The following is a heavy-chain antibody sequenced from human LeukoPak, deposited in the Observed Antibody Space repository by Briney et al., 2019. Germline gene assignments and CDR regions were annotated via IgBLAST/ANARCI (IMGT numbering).Heavy chain of an antibody. CDR3: ARAKLQGLGIFDY. J-gene: IGHJ4*02. Sequence: PSETLSLTCTVSGGSISSYYWSWIRQPPGKGLEWIGYIHYSGSTNHNPSLKSRVTISVDTSKNQFSLKLSSVTAADTAVYYCARAKLQGLGIFDYWGQGTLVTVSS. CDR2: IHYSGST. D-gene: IGHD1-26*01. CDR1: GGSISSYY. V-gene: IGHV4-59*01.